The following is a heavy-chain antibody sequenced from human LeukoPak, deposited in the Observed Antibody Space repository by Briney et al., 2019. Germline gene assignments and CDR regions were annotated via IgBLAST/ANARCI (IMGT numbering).Heavy chain of an antibody. CDR2: ISSSGSTI. V-gene: IGHV3-11*01. D-gene: IGHD3-10*01. CDR1: GFTFSDYY. Sequence: PGGSLRLSCAASGFTFSDYYMSWIRQAPGEGLEWGSYISSSGSTIYYADSVKGRFTISRDNAKNSLYLQMNSLRAEDTAVYYCARDVEGITMVRGVIDYSSNYYYYYMDVWGKGTTVTISS. CDR3: ARDVEGITMVRGVIDYSSNYYYYYMDV. J-gene: IGHJ6*03.